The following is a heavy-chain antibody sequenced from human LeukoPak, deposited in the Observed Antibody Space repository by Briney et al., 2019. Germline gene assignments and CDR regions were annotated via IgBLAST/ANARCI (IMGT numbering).Heavy chain of an antibody. CDR3: ARSYGDYVWFSAFDI. CDR2: INHSGST. CDR1: GGSFSGYY. Sequence: SETLSLTCAVYGGSFSGYYWSWIRQPPGKGLEWIGEINHSGSTNYNPSLKSRVTISVDTSKNQFSLKLSSVTAADTAVYYCARSYGDYVWFSAFDIWGQGIMVTVSS. V-gene: IGHV4-34*01. D-gene: IGHD4-17*01. J-gene: IGHJ3*02.